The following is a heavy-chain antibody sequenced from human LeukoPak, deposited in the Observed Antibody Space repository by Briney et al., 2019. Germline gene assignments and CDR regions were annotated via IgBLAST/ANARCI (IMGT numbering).Heavy chain of an antibody. CDR3: ARDSIGGNY. J-gene: IGHJ4*02. CDR2: IYYSGST. D-gene: IGHD6-6*01. CDR1: GGSISSNY. Sequence: PSETLSLTCTVSGGSISSNYWSWIRQTPGKGLEWIGYIYYSGSTNYNPSLKSRVTMSVDTSKNQISLKLSSVTAADTAVYYCARDSIGGNYWGQGTLVTVSS. V-gene: IGHV4-59*01.